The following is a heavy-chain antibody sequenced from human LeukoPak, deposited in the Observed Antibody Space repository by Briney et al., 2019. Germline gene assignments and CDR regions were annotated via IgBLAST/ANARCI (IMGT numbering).Heavy chain of an antibody. J-gene: IGHJ3*02. D-gene: IGHD3-16*01. Sequence: SETLSLTCAVSGYSITTDYHWAWIRQTPGKGLEWFGSIYHNESTYYNPSLKSRVTMSVDTSKNHFSLKLSSVTAADTAVYYCARLYWGLGAFDIWGQGTMVTVSS. V-gene: IGHV4-38-2*01. CDR3: ARLYWGLGAFDI. CDR2: IYHNEST. CDR1: GYSITTDYH.